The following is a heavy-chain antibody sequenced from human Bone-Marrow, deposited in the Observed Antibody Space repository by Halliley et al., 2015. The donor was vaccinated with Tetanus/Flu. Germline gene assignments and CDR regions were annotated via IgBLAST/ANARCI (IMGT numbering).Heavy chain of an antibody. V-gene: IGHV4-31*03. CDR1: GGFIRSGGYY. D-gene: IGHD4-4*01. CDR2: IYYSGST. Sequence: TLSLTCTVSGGFIRSGGYYWSWIRQHPGKGLEWIGNIYYSGSTYYNPSLKSRVTISVDTSKNQFSLKLSSVTAADTAVYYCARHPRTGDSRNYNFHLWGQGTLVTVSP. CDR3: ARHPRTGDSRNYNFHL. J-gene: IGHJ4*02.